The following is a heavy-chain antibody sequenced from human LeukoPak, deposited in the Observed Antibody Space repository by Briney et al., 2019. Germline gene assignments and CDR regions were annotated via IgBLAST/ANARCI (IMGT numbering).Heavy chain of an antibody. V-gene: IGHV4-59*08. J-gene: IGHJ3*02. D-gene: IGHD2-2*01. CDR1: GGSISSYY. CDR2: IYYSGST. CDR3: ARHRRRDFSSQDAFDI. Sequence: LETLSLTCTVSGGSISSYYWSWIRQPPGKGLEWIGYIYYSGSTNYNPSLKSRVTISVDTSKNQFSLKLSSVTAADTAVYYCARHRRRDFSSQDAFDIWGQGTMVTVSS.